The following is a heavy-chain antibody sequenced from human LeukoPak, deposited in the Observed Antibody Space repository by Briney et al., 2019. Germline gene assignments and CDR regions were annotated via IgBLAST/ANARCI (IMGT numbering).Heavy chain of an antibody. CDR2: INHSGST. Sequence: SETLSLTCAVYGGSFSGYYWNWIRQPPGKGLEWIGEINHSGSTNYNPSLKSRVTISVDTSKNQFSLKLSSVTAADTAVYYCARGGRRTTVLNWFDPWGQGTLVTVSS. V-gene: IGHV4-34*01. CDR3: ARGGRRTTVLNWFDP. D-gene: IGHD4-17*01. CDR1: GGSFSGYY. J-gene: IGHJ5*02.